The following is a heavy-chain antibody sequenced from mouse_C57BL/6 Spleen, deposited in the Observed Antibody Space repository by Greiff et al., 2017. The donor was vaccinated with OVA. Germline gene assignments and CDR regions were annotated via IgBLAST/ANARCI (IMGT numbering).Heavy chain of an antibody. D-gene: IGHD1-1*01. V-gene: IGHV1-80*01. J-gene: IGHJ4*01. CDR3: ARRGSGSLYAMDY. CDR1: GYAFSSYW. CDR2: IYPGDGDT. Sequence: VQRVESGAELVKPGASVKISCKASGYAFSSYWMNWVKQRPGKGLEWIGQIYPGDGDTNYNGKFKGKATLTADKSSSTAYMQLSSLTSEDSAVYFCARRGSGSLYAMDYWGQGTSVTVSS.